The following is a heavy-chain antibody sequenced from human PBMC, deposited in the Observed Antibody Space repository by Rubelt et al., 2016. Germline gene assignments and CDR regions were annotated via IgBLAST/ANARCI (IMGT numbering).Heavy chain of an antibody. J-gene: IGHJ6*02. D-gene: IGHD6-6*01. V-gene: IGHV3-66*01. CDR1: GFTFSSYP. CDR3: ASAQLGDYYYGMDV. Sequence: VQLVESGGGLVQPGASLRLSCATSGFTFSSYPMSWVRQAPGKGLEWVSVIYSGGSTYYADSVKGRFTISRDNSKNKLDLQMNSLRAEDTAVYYCASAQLGDYYYGMDVWGQGTTVTVSS. CDR2: IYSGGST.